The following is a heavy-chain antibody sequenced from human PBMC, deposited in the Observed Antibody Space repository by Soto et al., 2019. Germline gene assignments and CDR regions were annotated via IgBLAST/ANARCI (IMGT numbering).Heavy chain of an antibody. CDR2: IYHSGST. CDR3: ASVAPPPAAGIDY. V-gene: IGHV4-4*02. CDR1: GGSISSRNW. J-gene: IGHJ4*02. D-gene: IGHD6-13*01. Sequence: QVQLQESGPGLVKPSGTLSLTCAVSGGSISSRNWWSWVRQPPGKGLEWIGEIYHSGSTNYNPSLKSRVTISVDMSKNHLSLKMNSVNAADTAVYYCASVAPPPAAGIDYWGQGTLVTVDS.